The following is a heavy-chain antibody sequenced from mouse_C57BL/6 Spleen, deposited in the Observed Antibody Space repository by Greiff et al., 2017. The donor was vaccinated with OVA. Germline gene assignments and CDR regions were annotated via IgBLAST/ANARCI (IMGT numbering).Heavy chain of an antibody. J-gene: IGHJ1*03. D-gene: IGHD2-3*01. CDR3: ARGGYYEYFDV. CDR1: GYTFTTYP. V-gene: IGHV1-47*01. Sequence: VKLMESGAELVKPGASVKMSCKASGYTFTTYPIEWMKQNHGKSLEWIGNFHPYNDDTKYNEKFKGKATLTVEKSSSTVYLELSRLTSDDSAVYYCARGGYYEYFDVWGTGTTVTVSS. CDR2: FHPYNDDT.